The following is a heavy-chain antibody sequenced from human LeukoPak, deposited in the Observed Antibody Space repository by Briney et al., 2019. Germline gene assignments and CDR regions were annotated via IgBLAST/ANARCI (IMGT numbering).Heavy chain of an antibody. Sequence: PSETLSLTCTVSGASINNYYWSWIRQSPEKGLEWIGYISHSGSTHYNPSLKSRITISVDTSKIHFSLNLTSVTAADTAVYYCARDSAAGSYYYYTDVWGKGITVTISS. D-gene: IGHD1-1*01. V-gene: IGHV4-59*01. CDR3: ARDSAAGSYYYYTDV. CDR1: GASINNYY. CDR2: ISHSGST. J-gene: IGHJ6*03.